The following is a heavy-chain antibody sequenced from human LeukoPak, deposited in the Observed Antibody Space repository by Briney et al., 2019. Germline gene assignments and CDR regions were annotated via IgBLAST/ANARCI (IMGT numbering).Heavy chain of an antibody. CDR2: INANSGNT. Sequence: ASVKVSFKASGNTFSNYGFSWVRQAPGQGLEWMGWINANSGNTDYAQNFQGRVTLTTDTSTNVAYMELRSLTSDDTAVYYCARDVGVTRFDPWGQGTLVTVSS. V-gene: IGHV1-18*01. D-gene: IGHD3-22*01. CDR1: GNTFSNYG. CDR3: ARDVGVTRFDP. J-gene: IGHJ5*02.